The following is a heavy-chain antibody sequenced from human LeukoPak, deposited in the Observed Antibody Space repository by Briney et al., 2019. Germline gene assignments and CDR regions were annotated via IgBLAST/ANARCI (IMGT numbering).Heavy chain of an antibody. CDR2: ISSSSSTI. D-gene: IGHD6-19*01. Sequence: GGSLRLSCAASGFTFSSYSMNWVRQAPGKGPEWVSYISSSSSTIYYADSVKGRFTISRDNAKNTLYLQMNSLRAEDTAVYYCARDQAVAEAEFDYWGQGTLVTVSS. V-gene: IGHV3-48*04. CDR3: ARDQAVAEAEFDY. J-gene: IGHJ4*02. CDR1: GFTFSSYS.